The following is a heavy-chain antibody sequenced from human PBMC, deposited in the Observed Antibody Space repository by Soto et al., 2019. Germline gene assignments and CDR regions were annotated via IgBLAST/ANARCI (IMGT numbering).Heavy chain of an antibody. CDR2: IYPGDSDT. D-gene: IGHD2-21*02. CDR1: EYNCVNFW. CDR3: ARLSVVVTAKNGMDV. Sequence: GVLLRISRKGFEYNCVNFWVGRVSKKQGKGLEWMGIIYPGDSDTRYSPSFQGQVTISADKSISTAYLQWSSLKASDTAMYYCARLSVVVTAKNGMDVWGQRTTVTGS. V-gene: IGHV5-51*01. J-gene: IGHJ6*02.